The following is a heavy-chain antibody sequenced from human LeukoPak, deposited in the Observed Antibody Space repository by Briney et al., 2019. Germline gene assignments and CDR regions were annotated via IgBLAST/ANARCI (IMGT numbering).Heavy chain of an antibody. D-gene: IGHD2-2*01. V-gene: IGHV3-7*01. J-gene: IGHJ4*02. CDR3: ARDSKRLGY. CDR1: GLTFSSYW. CDR2: IKQDGSEK. Sequence: GGSLRLSCAASGLTFSSYWMSWVRQAPGKGLEWVANIKQDGSEKYYVDSVKGRFTISRDNAKNSLYLQMNSLRAEDTAVYYCARDSKRLGYWGQGTLVTVSS.